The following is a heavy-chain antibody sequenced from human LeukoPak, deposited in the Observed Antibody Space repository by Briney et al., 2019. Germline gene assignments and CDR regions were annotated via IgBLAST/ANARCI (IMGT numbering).Heavy chain of an antibody. CDR2: ISAYNGNT. V-gene: IGHV1-18*01. D-gene: IGHD3-3*01. CDR3: ARDLTIPNAFDI. Sequence: ASVKVSCKASGYTFTNYGITWVRQAPGQVLEWMGWISAYNGNTNYAQKLQGRATMTTDTSTSTAYMELRSPRSDDTAVYYCARDLTIPNAFDIWGQGTMVTVSS. J-gene: IGHJ3*02. CDR1: GYTFTNYG.